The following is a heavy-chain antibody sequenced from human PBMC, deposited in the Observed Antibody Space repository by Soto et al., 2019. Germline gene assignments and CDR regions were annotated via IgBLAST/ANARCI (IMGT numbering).Heavy chain of an antibody. CDR2: ISYDGSNK. J-gene: IGHJ2*01. Sequence: QVQLVESGGGVVQPGRSLRLSCAASGFTFSSYAMHWVRQAPGKGLEWVAVISYDGSNKYYADSVKGRFTISRDNSKNTLYLHMNSLGAEDTAVYYCARDPLWGTAMVLWYFDLWGRGTLVTVSS. CDR1: GFTFSSYA. D-gene: IGHD5-18*01. V-gene: IGHV3-30-3*01. CDR3: ARDPLWGTAMVLWYFDL.